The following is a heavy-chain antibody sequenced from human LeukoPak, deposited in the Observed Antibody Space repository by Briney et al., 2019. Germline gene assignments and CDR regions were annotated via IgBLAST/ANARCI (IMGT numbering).Heavy chain of an antibody. CDR2: ISAYNGNT. V-gene: IGHV1-18*01. D-gene: IGHD3-10*01. Sequence: ASVKVSCKASGYTLTSYGISWVRQAPGQGLEWMGWISAYNGNTNYAQKLQGRVTMTTDTSTSTAYMELRSLRSDDTAVYYCARSYYYGSGSYSSSFDYWGQGTLVTVSS. CDR3: ARSYYYGSGSYSSSFDY. J-gene: IGHJ4*02. CDR1: GYTLTSYG.